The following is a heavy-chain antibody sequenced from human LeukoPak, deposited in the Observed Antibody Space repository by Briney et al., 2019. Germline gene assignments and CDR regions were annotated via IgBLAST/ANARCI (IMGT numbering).Heavy chain of an antibody. Sequence: PGGSLRLSGVVSGFSFSDSYMTWIRQTPGKGLEWLAYISGSSSDIYYADSVKGRFTISRDNAKNSLFLQMNGLRPEDTALYYCARSFSTTYYYDSSGYYWGQGTLVTVSS. CDR2: ISGSSSDI. V-gene: IGHV3-11*01. D-gene: IGHD3-22*01. CDR3: ARSFSTTYYYDSSGYY. CDR1: GFSFSDSY. J-gene: IGHJ4*02.